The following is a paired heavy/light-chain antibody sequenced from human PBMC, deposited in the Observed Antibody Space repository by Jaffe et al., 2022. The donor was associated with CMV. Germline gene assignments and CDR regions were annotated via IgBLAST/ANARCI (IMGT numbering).Light chain of an antibody. CDR1: QSVLHPSKNKNY. J-gene: IGKJ1*01. CDR2: WAS. CDR3: QQYLATPWT. V-gene: IGKV4-1*01. Sequence: DIVMTQSPDSLPVSLGETATIKCKSSQSVLHPSKNKNYLTWYQQKSGQPPKLLIYWASTRDSGVPDRFSGSGSGTDFTLTINSLQAEDVAVYYCQQYLATPWTFGQGTKLEIK.
Heavy chain of an antibody. CDR3: ATTSPPDSPLVAS. D-gene: IGHD2-8*02. CDR2: TIPILRKV. J-gene: IGHJ4*02. V-gene: IGHV1-69*01. Sequence: QVQLVQSGAEVREPGSSVNVSCKASGGTFSNYAISWVRQAPGQGLEWMGGTIPILRKVTYAQKFHGRLTINADASTGTAYMDLSNLKSEDTAMYYCATTSPPDSPLVASWGQGTLITVSS. CDR1: GGTFSNYA.